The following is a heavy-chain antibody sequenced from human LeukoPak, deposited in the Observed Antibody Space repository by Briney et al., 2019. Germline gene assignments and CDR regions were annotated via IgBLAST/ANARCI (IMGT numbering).Heavy chain of an antibody. CDR3: AREKVRWELPTNDAFDI. J-gene: IGHJ3*02. CDR2: ISAYNGNT. Sequence: GASVKVSCKASGYTFTSYGISWVRQAPGQGLEWMGWISAYNGNTNYAQKLQGGVTMTTDTSTSTAYMELRSLRSDDTAVYYCAREKVRWELPTNDAFDIWGQGTMVTVSS. V-gene: IGHV1-18*01. D-gene: IGHD1-26*01. CDR1: GYTFTSYG.